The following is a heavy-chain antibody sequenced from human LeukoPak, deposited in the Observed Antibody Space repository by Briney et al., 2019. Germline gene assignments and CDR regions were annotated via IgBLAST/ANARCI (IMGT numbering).Heavy chain of an antibody. CDR1: GGSISHYY. Sequence: PSETLSLTCTVSGGSISHYYWSWIRQPPGKGLEWYGYIYYSGTTNYNPSLKSRVTISVDTSKNQFSLKLNSVTAADTAVYYCAREDPRTKVPEGMDVWGQGTTVTVSS. CDR2: IYYSGTT. CDR3: AREDPRTKVPEGMDV. V-gene: IGHV4-59*01. J-gene: IGHJ6*02. D-gene: IGHD4/OR15-4a*01.